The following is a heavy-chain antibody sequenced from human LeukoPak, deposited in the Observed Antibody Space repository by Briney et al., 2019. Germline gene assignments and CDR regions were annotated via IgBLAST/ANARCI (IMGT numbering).Heavy chain of an antibody. CDR1: GFTFSSYW. CDR3: ARDEWGLTFGAFNY. Sequence: QAGGSLRLSCAASGFTFSSYWMSWVRQAPGKGLEWVANIKQDGSEKYHVDSVKGRFTISRDNAKNSLYLQMNSLRAEDTALYYCARDEWGLTFGAFNYWGQGTLVTVSS. D-gene: IGHD3-16*01. V-gene: IGHV3-7*01. J-gene: IGHJ4*02. CDR2: IKQDGSEK.